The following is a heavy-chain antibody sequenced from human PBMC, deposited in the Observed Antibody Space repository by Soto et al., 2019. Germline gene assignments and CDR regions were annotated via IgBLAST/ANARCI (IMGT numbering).Heavy chain of an antibody. Sequence: GGSLRLSCAASGFTFSSYAMHWVRQAPGKGLEWVAVISYDGSNKYYADSVKGRFTISRDNSKNTLYLQMNSLRAEDTAVYYCARDPEGSGSYDTYYGMDVWGQGTTVTVSS. D-gene: IGHD3-10*01. CDR2: ISYDGSNK. V-gene: IGHV3-30-3*01. CDR1: GFTFSSYA. J-gene: IGHJ6*02. CDR3: ARDPEGSGSYDTYYGMDV.